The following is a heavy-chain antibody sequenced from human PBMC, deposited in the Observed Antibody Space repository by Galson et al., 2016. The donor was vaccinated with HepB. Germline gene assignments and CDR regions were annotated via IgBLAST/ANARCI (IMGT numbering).Heavy chain of an antibody. D-gene: IGHD2-21*01. CDR3: AKSRDYLYFDL. CDR1: GFSLSNYD. CDR2: FGFIGGGT. J-gene: IGHJ2*01. Sequence: SLRLSCAASGFSLSNYDMTWLRQAPGKGLEWVSSFGFIGGGTTYADSVKGRFSISRDTSTNTLFLQMNSLRAEDTALYYCAKSRDYLYFDLWGRGTLVTVSS. V-gene: IGHV3-23*01.